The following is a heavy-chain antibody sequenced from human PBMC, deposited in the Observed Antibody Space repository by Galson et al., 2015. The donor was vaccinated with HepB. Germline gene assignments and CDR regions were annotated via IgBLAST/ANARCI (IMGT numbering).Heavy chain of an antibody. D-gene: IGHD3-22*01. CDR1: GGSISSHH. CDR3: ARDYDDRSGYYDAFDI. V-gene: IGHV4-4*07. J-gene: IGHJ3*02. CDR2: VYAIGTT. Sequence: ETLSLTCTVSGGSISSHHWSWTRQSGGKGLEWIGRVYAIGTTDYNPSLRSRATMSVDTSKSQFSLKLSSVTAADTAVYYCARDYDDRSGYYDAFDIWGPGTMVTVSS.